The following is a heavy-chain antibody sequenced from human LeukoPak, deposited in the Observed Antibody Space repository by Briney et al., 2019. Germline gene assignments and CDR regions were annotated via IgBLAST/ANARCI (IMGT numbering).Heavy chain of an antibody. CDR3: ERHLYSSGWTNWFDP. V-gene: IGHV4-39*01. CDR2: IYYSGST. D-gene: IGHD6-19*01. J-gene: IGHJ5*02. CDR1: GGSISSSSYY. Sequence: SETLSLTCAVSGGSISSSSYYWGWIRQPPRKGLEWLGSIYYSGSTYYNPSLTSRVTISVDTSRNQFSLKLSSVTAADTAVYYCERHLYSSGWTNWFDPWGQGTLVTVSS.